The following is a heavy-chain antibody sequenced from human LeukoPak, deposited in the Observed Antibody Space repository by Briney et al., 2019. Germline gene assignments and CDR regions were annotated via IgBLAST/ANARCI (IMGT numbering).Heavy chain of an antibody. D-gene: IGHD2-2*01. CDR2: ISGSGGST. CDR3: AEGACSSTSCYRFDY. CDR1: VFTFSSCA. Sequence: GGSLRLFCAASVFTFSSCAMSWVRQAPGKGLEWVSAISGSGGSTYYADSVKGRFTISRDNSKNTLYLQMNSLRAEDTAVYYCAEGACSSTSCYRFDYWGQGTLVTVSS. V-gene: IGHV3-23*01. J-gene: IGHJ4*02.